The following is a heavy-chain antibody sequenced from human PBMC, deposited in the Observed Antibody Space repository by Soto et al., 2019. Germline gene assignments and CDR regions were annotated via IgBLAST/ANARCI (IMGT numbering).Heavy chain of an antibody. J-gene: IGHJ4*01. V-gene: IGHV1-8*01. CDR3: LRASRGMHDY. CDR1: VYSFTSYD. Sequence: ASGKVSCKASVYSFTSYDINWGRQATGKGFEWIGWMNPKSGGTRYIQKFQVRVTMTRDTSISTAYMELSSLTSEDTADYYCLRASRGMHDYCCHG. D-gene: IGHD6-6*01. CDR2: MNPKSGGT.